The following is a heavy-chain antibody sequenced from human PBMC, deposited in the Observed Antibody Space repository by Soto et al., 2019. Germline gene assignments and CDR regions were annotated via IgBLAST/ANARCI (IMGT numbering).Heavy chain of an antibody. D-gene: IGHD2-21*01. CDR3: ARGRQISPSTLFRRTGDYSMDV. CDR2: ISQSGST. J-gene: IGHJ6*02. Sequence: SETLSLTCAVYGGSFSGYHWSWIRQPPGKGLEWIGEISQSGSTNYNPSLKSGITISVDTPKKQFSLRLRSVTAADTAVYYCARGRQISPSTLFRRTGDYSMDVWGQGTTVTVSS. V-gene: IGHV4-34*01. CDR1: GGSFSGYH.